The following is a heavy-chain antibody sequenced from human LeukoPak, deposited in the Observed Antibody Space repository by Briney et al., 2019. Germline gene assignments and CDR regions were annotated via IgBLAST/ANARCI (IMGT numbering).Heavy chain of an antibody. CDR2: IYYSGST. CDR3: ARHSSVKDGSSSDPYYYYGMDV. D-gene: IGHD6-19*01. CDR1: GGSISSYY. Sequence: SETLSLTCTVSGGSISSYYWSWIRQPPGKGLEWIGYIYYSGSTNYNPSLKSRVTISVDTSKNQFSLKLSSVTAADTAVYYCARHSSVKDGSSSDPYYYYGMDVWGQGTTVTVSS. J-gene: IGHJ6*02. V-gene: IGHV4-59*08.